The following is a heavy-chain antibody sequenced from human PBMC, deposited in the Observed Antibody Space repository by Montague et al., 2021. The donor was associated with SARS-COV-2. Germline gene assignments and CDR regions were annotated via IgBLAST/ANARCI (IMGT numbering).Heavy chain of an antibody. CDR1: GFTFNNYA. CDR3: VRASLIKVSIAVADTTVY. Sequence: SLRLSCAASGFTFNNYAMHWVRQAPGEGLEWAAIISYDGSNKYYADSVKGRFAISRDNSKNTLYLQMNSLRAEDTAVYYSVRASLIKVSIAVADTTVYWGQGTLVTFSS. CDR2: ISYDGSNK. D-gene: IGHD6-19*01. V-gene: IGHV3-30*09. J-gene: IGHJ4*01.